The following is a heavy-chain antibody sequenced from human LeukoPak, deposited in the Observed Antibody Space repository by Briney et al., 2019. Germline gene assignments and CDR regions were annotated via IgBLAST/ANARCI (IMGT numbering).Heavy chain of an antibody. CDR2: INPSSGGT. V-gene: IGHV1-2*06. CDR1: GYTFTGYY. Sequence: ASVKVSCKASGYTFTGYYMHWVRQAPGQGLEWMGRINPSSGGTNYAQKFQGRVTMTRDTSISTAYMELSRLRSDDTAVYYCARDRYSSGWYLFDYWGQGTLVTVSS. CDR3: ARDRYSSGWYLFDY. D-gene: IGHD6-19*01. J-gene: IGHJ4*02.